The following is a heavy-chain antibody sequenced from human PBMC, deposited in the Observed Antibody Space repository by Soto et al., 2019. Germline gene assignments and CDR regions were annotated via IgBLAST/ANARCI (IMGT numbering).Heavy chain of an antibody. Sequence: SETLSLTCTVSGGSISSSSYYWGWIRQPPGKGLEWIGSIYYSGSTNYNPSLKSRVSISIDTSKSQFSLKLTSVTAADTAVYYCARGGYSSGWQAKVDYWGQGTLVTVSS. D-gene: IGHD6-19*01. CDR3: ARGGYSSGWQAKVDY. CDR2: IYYSGST. V-gene: IGHV4-39*07. J-gene: IGHJ4*02. CDR1: GGSISSSSYY.